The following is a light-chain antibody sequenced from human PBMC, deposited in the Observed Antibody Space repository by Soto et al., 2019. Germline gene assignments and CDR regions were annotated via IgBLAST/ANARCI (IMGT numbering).Light chain of an antibody. Sequence: QSALTQPASVSGSPGQSITISCTGTSSDVGDYNYVSWYQQHPGKAPKLMIYDVSNRPSGVSNRFSGSKSGNTASLTISGLQAEDEADYYCSSYTSSSTRVFGGGTQLTVL. CDR3: SSYTSSSTRV. V-gene: IGLV2-14*01. CDR1: SSDVGDYNY. J-gene: IGLJ2*01. CDR2: DVS.